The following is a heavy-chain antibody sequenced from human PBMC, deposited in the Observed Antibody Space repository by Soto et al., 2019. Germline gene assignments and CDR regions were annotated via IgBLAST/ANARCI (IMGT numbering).Heavy chain of an antibody. V-gene: IGHV1-18*01. CDR2: ISAYNGNT. CDR1: GYTFTSYG. Sequence: ASVKVSCKASGYTFTSYGISWGRQAPGQGLEWMGWISAYNGNTNYAQKLQGRVTMTTDTSTSTAYMELRSLRSDDTAVYYCARGYCSGGSCIDAFDIWGQGTMVTVSS. J-gene: IGHJ3*02. D-gene: IGHD2-15*01. CDR3: ARGYCSGGSCIDAFDI.